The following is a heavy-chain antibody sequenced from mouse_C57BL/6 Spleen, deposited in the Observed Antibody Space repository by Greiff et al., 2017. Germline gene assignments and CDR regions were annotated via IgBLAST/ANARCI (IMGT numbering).Heavy chain of an antibody. D-gene: IGHD1-1*01. CDR2: IDPSDSYT. CDR3: ARGGGLPRRGNYFDY. Sequence: VQLQQPGAELVMPGASVKLSCKASGYTFTSYWMHWVKQRPGQGLEWIGEIDPSDSYTNYNQKFKGKSTLTVDKSSSPAYMQLSSLTSEDSAVSYSARGGGLPRRGNYFDYWGQGTTLTVSS. J-gene: IGHJ2*01. CDR1: GYTFTSYW. V-gene: IGHV1-69*01.